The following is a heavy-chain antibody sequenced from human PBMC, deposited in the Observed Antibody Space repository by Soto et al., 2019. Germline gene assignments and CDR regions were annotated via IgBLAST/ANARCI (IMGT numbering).Heavy chain of an antibody. V-gene: IGHV4-59*01. CDR1: GGSISIYY. D-gene: IGHD3-3*02. CDR2: IYYNGDST. Sequence: SETLSLTRTVSGGSISIYYWSWIRQPPGKGLEWLGYIYYNGDSTSYNPSLKSRVTMTRDTSTSIVYMELSSLRSQDTAVYYCAREKISRDYYYGMDVWGQGTTVTVSS. J-gene: IGHJ6*02. CDR3: AREKISRDYYYGMDV.